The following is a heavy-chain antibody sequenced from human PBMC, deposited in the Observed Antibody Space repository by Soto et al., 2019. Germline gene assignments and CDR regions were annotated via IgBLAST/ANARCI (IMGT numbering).Heavy chain of an antibody. D-gene: IGHD2-15*01. J-gene: IGHJ4*02. CDR1: GFTFSSYE. Sequence: EMQLVESGGGLVQPGGSLRLSCAASGFTFSSYEMHWVRQAPGKGLEWISYISSTRSGTHYADSVKGRFTMSRDNTKNSVSLQMSSLRAEDTAVYYCVRDLHEPLATDALRVANWGQGTQVTVSS. CDR2: ISSTRSGT. V-gene: IGHV3-48*03. CDR3: VRDLHEPLATDALRVAN.